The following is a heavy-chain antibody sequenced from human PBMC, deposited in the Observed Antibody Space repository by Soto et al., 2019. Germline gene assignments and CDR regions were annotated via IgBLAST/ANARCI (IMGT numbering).Heavy chain of an antibody. V-gene: IGHV3-30*14. CDR2: ISYDGSNK. CDR3: ARDRVESGYPEYFQH. D-gene: IGHD3-22*01. Sequence: PGRSLRLSCAAFGFTCISYAMHWVRQATGKGLEWVAVISYDGSNKYYADSVKGRFTISRDNSKNTLYLQMNSLRAEDTAVYYCARDRVESGYPEYFQHWGQGTLVTVSS. J-gene: IGHJ1*01. CDR1: GFTCISYA.